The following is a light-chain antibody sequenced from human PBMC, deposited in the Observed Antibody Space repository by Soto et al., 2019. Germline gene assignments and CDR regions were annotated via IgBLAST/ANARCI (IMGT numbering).Light chain of an antibody. J-gene: IGLJ1*01. CDR1: SSDVGGYNY. CDR3: SSYTSSSTQV. CDR2: DVS. Sequence: SVLTQPASVSGSPGQSITISCTGTSSDVGGYNYVSWYQQHPGKAPKLMIYDVSNRPSGISNRLSASKSGNTAPLTISGLQAEDEADYFCSSYTSSSTQVFGTGTKVTVL. V-gene: IGLV2-14*01.